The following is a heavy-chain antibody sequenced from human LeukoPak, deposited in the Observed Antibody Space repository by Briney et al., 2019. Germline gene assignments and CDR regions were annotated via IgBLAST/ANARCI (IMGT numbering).Heavy chain of an antibody. D-gene: IGHD4-23*01. J-gene: IGHJ3*02. V-gene: IGHV3-21*01. CDR2: ISSTSFYI. CDR1: AFTFSSYS. Sequence: GGSLRLSCAASAFTFSSYSMNWVSLAPGKGLEWVSSISSTSFYIYYADSVKGRFTISRDNAKNSLYLQMNSLRAEDTAVYYCARGNAGNDAFDIWGQGTMVTVSS. CDR3: ARGNAGNDAFDI.